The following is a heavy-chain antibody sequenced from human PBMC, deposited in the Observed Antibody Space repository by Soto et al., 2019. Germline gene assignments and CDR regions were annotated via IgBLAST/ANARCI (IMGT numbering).Heavy chain of an antibody. CDR3: ARDLDASGSYYTDY. V-gene: IGHV1-69*13. CDR2: IIPIFGTA. Sequence: SVQVSWMASGATFSTYAIIWVRQAPGQGLEWMGGIIPIFGTANYAQKFQGRVTITADESTSTAYMELSSLRSEDTAVYYCARDLDASGSYYTDYWGQGTLVTVSS. D-gene: IGHD3-10*01. J-gene: IGHJ4*02. CDR1: GATFSTYA.